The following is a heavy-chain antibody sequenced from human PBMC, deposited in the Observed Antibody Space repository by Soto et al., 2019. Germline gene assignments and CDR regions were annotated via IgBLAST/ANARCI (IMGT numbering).Heavy chain of an antibody. CDR2: IKSKTDGGTT. Sequence: GGSLRLSCAASGFTFSKAWMNWVRQAPGKGLEWVGRIKSKTDGGTTDYAAPVKGRFTVSRDDSKNTLYLQMNSLKTEDTAMYYCIVATTVTFYYGMDVWGQGTTVTVS. CDR1: GFTFSKAW. CDR3: IVATTVTFYYGMDV. V-gene: IGHV3-15*01. J-gene: IGHJ6*02. D-gene: IGHD4-17*01.